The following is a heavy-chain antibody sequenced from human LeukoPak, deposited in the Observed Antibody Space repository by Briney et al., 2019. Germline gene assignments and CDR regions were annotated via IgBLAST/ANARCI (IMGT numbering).Heavy chain of an antibody. D-gene: IGHD1-26*01. CDR3: AASRGWDFDY. V-gene: IGHV3-43*01. Sequence: LAGGSLRLSCAASGFTFDDYTMHWVRQAPGKGLEWVSLISWDGGSTYYADSVKGRFTISRDNSKNSLYLQMNSLRTGDTALYYCAASRGWDFDYWGQGTLVTVSS. J-gene: IGHJ4*02. CDR1: GFTFDDYT. CDR2: ISWDGGST.